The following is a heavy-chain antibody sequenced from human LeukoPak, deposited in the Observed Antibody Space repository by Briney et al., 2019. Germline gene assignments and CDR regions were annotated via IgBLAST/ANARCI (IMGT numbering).Heavy chain of an antibody. CDR1: GITFSSYG. V-gene: IGHV3-30*18. CDR2: ISYDGSNK. J-gene: IGHJ4*02. Sequence: PGRSLRLSCGASGITFSSYGMHWVRQAPGKGLEWVASISYDGSNKYYADSVKGRFTISRDNSKNTLFLQMNSLRAEDTAVYYCAKGGEVSSWYKRLKLYFDYWGQGTLVTVSS. CDR3: AKGGEVSSWYKRLKLYFDY. D-gene: IGHD6-13*01.